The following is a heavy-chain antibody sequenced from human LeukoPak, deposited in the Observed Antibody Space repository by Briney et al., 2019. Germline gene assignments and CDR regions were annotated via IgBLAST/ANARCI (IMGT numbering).Heavy chain of an antibody. V-gene: IGHV3-33*01. J-gene: IGHJ4*02. CDR1: GFTFSSYG. CDR3: ARDLARYSSSCLDY. CDR2: IWYDGSNK. Sequence: GSLRLSCAASGFTFSSYGMHWVRQAPGKGLEWVAVIWYDGSNKYYADSVKGRFTISRDNSKNTLYLQMNSLRAEDTAVYYCARDLARYSSSCLDYWGQGTLVTVSS. D-gene: IGHD6-13*01.